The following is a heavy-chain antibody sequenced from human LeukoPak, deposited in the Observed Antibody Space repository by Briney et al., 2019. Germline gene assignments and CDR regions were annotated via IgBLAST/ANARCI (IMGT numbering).Heavy chain of an antibody. J-gene: IGHJ4*01. D-gene: IGHD6-13*01. CDR3: ARDGTAPGLYFDL. V-gene: IGHV3-7*01. Sequence: PGGSLRLSCAVSGFTFTDYWMNWVRQAPGKGLEWVASIRQDGGEKSYVDSVKGRFTISRDNTKNSLYLQMSSLWAEDTAVYYCARDGTAPGLYFDLWGRGTLVTVS. CDR1: GFTFTDYW. CDR2: IRQDGGEK.